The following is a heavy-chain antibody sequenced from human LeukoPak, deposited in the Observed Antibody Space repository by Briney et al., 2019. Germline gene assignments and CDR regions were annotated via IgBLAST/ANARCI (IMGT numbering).Heavy chain of an antibody. CDR2: ISSSSSYI. CDR3: ARGRLLDY. V-gene: IGHV3-21*01. J-gene: IGHJ4*02. Sequence: PGGSLRLXCAASGFTFSSYAMSWVRQAPGKGLEWVSSISSSSSYIYYADSVKGRFTISRDNAKNSLYLQMNSLRAEDTAVYYCARGRLLDYWGQGTLVTVSS. D-gene: IGHD6-25*01. CDR1: GFTFSSYA.